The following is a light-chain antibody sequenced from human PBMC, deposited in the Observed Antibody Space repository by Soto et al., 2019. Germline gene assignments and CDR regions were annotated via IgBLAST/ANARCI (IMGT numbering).Light chain of an antibody. CDR3: ILYTGSRASYV. CDR2: EVS. Sequence: QSALTQPASVSGSLGQSITISCTGTTNDVGDYNYVAWYQQHSGKVPRLMIYEVSNRPPGVSYRFSGSKSGSTASLTISGLQAEDEADYYCILYTGSRASYVFGTGTKVTVL. J-gene: IGLJ1*01. CDR1: TNDVGDYNY. V-gene: IGLV2-14*01.